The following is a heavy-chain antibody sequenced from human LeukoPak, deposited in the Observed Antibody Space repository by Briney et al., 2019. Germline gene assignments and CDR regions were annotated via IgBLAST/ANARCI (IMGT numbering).Heavy chain of an antibody. CDR2: IYTSGSA. J-gene: IGHJ4*02. CDR1: GGSVSSYS. CDR3: ARGLWFGRLDY. Sequence: SETLSLTCTVSGGSVSSYSWSWIRQPAGKGLEWIGRIYTSGSANYNPSLKSRVTMSVDASKNQFSLKLSSVTAADTAVYYCARGLWFGRLDYWGQGTLVTVSS. V-gene: IGHV4-4*07. D-gene: IGHD3-10*01.